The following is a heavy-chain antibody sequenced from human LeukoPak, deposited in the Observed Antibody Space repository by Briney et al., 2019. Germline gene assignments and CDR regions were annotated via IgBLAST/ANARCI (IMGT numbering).Heavy chain of an antibody. CDR2: INPNSGGT. J-gene: IGHJ6*03. CDR3: ARDTARITIFGVAKYMDV. CDR1: GYTFTGYY. Sequence: ASVTVSFKASGYTFTGYYMHWVRQAPGQGHEWMGWINPNSGGTNYAQKFQGRVTITRDTSSSTAYMELSRLISDDTAVYYCARDTARITIFGVAKYMDVWGKGTTVTVSS. D-gene: IGHD3-3*01. V-gene: IGHV1-2*02.